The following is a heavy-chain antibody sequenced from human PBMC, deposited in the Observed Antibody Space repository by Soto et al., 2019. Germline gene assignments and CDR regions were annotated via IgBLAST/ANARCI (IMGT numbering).Heavy chain of an antibody. J-gene: IGHJ4*02. CDR2: INAGNGNT. CDR1: GYTFSSYA. CDR3: ARGGPPIDY. V-gene: IGHV1-3*05. D-gene: IGHD3-10*01. Sequence: QVQLVQSGAEEKKPGASVKVSCKASGYTFSSYAMHWVRQAPGQRLEWMGWINAGNGNTKYSQKFQGRVTITGDTSASTAFMELSSRRSEDTAVYYCARGGPPIDYWGEGTLVTVSS.